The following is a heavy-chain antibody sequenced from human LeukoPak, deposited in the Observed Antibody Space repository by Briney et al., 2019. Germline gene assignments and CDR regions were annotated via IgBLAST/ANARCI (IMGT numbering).Heavy chain of an antibody. Sequence: PGGSLRLSCAASGFTFSSYAMSWVRQAPGKGLEWVSAISGSGGSTYYADSVKGRFTISRDNAKNTLYLQMNSLRAEDTAVYYCARAGDFGDYFDYWGQGTLVTVSS. CDR1: GFTFSSYA. CDR3: ARAGDFGDYFDY. J-gene: IGHJ4*02. V-gene: IGHV3-23*01. D-gene: IGHD4-17*01. CDR2: ISGSGGST.